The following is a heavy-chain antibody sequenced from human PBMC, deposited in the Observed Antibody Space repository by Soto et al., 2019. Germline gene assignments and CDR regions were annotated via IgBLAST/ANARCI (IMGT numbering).Heavy chain of an antibody. J-gene: IGHJ6*02. Sequence: SETLSLTCTVSGGSISSGDYYWSWIRQLPGKGLEWIGYIYYTGSAYYNQSIKSRVTISIDTSKNHLSLKQRSVTAAATAVYYCARDAGNEDMNFWGQGTTVTVSS. D-gene: IGHD1-1*01. CDR2: IYYTGSA. CDR3: ARDAGNEDMNF. CDR1: GGSISSGDYY. V-gene: IGHV4-31*03.